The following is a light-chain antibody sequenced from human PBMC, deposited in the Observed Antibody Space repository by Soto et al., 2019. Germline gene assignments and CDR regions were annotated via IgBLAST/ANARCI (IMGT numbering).Light chain of an antibody. V-gene: IGKV3-20*01. J-gene: IGKJ2*04. Sequence: EVVLTQSPGTLSLSPGERATLSCRASQSVSRSYLAWYQQQPGQAPRLLIYDTSTRATGIPDRFNGSGSGTDFTLTISRLEPEDFAVYYCQQYATSQCSFGQG. CDR2: DTS. CDR1: QSVSRSY. CDR3: QQYATSQCS.